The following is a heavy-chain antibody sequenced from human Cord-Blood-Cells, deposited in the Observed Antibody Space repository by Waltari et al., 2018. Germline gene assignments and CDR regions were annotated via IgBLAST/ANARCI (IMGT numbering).Heavy chain of an antibody. CDR3: ARDWRLAARPRAFDV. D-gene: IGHD6-6*01. CDR1: GGTFSSYA. Sequence: QVQLVQSGAEVKKPGSSVKVSCKASGGTFSSYAISWVRQAPGQGLEWMGRIIPILGIANYAQKFQGRVTITANKSTSTAYMELSSLRSEDTAVYYCARDWRLAARPRAFDVWGQGTMVTVSS. V-gene: IGHV1-69*09. CDR2: IIPILGIA. J-gene: IGHJ3*01.